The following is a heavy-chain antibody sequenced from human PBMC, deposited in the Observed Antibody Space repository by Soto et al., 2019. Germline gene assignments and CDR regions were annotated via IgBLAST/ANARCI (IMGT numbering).Heavy chain of an antibody. CDR3: ARSRRAYYYGSGSPIKDNWFDP. CDR1: GGSFSGYY. J-gene: IGHJ5*02. CDR2: INHSGST. D-gene: IGHD3-10*01. Sequence: PSETLSLTCAVYGGSFSGYYWSWIRQPPGKGLEWIGEINHSGSTNYNPSLKSRVTISVDTSKNQFSLKLSSVTAADTAVYYCARSRRAYYYGSGSPIKDNWFDPWGQGTLVTVSS. V-gene: IGHV4-34*01.